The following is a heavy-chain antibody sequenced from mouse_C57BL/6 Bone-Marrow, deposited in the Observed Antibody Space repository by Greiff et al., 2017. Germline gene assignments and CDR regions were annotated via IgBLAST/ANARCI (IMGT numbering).Heavy chain of an antibody. J-gene: IGHJ3*01. D-gene: IGHD2-2*01. CDR2: INPNNGGT. V-gene: IGHV1-26*01. Sequence: EVQLQQSGPELVKPGASVKISCKASGYTFTDYYMNWVKQSHGKSLEWIGDINPNNGGTSYNQKFKGKATLTVDKSSSTAYMERRSLTSEDSAVYYCARGRLLPLSMVTWFAYWGQGTLVTVSA. CDR3: ARGRLLPLSMVTWFAY. CDR1: GYTFTDYY.